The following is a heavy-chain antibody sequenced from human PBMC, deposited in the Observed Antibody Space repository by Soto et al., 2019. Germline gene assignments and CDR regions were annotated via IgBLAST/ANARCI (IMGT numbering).Heavy chain of an antibody. CDR1: GVSISRGGNY. D-gene: IGHD2-15*01. Sequence: QVQLPESGPGLVKPSQTLSLTCPVSGVSISRGGNYWSWSRPHPGKGLEWIGYSYYRGSTYYNASLKSRVNISVETSKNQGSMQPSTVTAADTAVYYCERGTVEMALYRYDWGPGTLVTV. CDR2: SYYRGST. V-gene: IGHV4-31*03. CDR3: ERGTVEMALYRYD. J-gene: IGHJ4*02.